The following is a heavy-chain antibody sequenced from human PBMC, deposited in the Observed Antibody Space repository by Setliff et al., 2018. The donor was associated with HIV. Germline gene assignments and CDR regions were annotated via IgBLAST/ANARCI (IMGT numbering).Heavy chain of an antibody. J-gene: IGHJ5*02. D-gene: IGHD2-2*01. CDR1: GYTFTAYT. Sequence: ASVKVSCKASGYTFTAYTMHWVRQAPGQRLEWMGWINAGNGNTKYSQRFQGRVTITRDTSASTAYMELSSLRSEDTAVYYCARDRCNSVSCYLYNWFDPCGQGTLVTVSS. V-gene: IGHV1-3*01. CDR2: INAGNGNT. CDR3: ARDRCNSVSCYLYNWFDP.